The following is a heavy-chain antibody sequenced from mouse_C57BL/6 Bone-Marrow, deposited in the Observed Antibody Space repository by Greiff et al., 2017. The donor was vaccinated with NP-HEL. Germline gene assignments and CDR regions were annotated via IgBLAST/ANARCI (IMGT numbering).Heavy chain of an antibody. Sequence: EVKLMESGPELVKPGASVKISCKASGYSFTGYYMNWVKQSPEKSLEWIGEINPSTGGTTYNQKFKAKATLTVDKSSSTAYMQLKSLTSEDSAVYYCARTYYAMDYWGQGTSVTVSS. J-gene: IGHJ4*01. V-gene: IGHV1-42*01. CDR1: GYSFTGYY. CDR2: INPSTGGT. CDR3: ARTYYAMDY.